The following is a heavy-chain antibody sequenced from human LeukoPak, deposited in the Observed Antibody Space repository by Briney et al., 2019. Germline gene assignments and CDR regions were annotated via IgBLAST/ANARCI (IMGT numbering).Heavy chain of an antibody. CDR1: GGSISSYY. V-gene: IGHV4-4*07. CDR3: ASEAAAVIKIDY. D-gene: IGHD6-13*01. CDR2: VHTSGST. Sequence: SETLSLTCTVSGGSISSYYWSWIRQPAGKGLEWIGRVHTSGSTYYNPSLKSRVTISVDTSKNQFSLKLSSVTAADTAVYYCASEAAAVIKIDYWGQGTLVTVSS. J-gene: IGHJ4*02.